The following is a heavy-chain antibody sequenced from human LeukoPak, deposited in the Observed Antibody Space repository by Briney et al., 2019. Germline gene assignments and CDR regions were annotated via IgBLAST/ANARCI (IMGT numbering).Heavy chain of an antibody. J-gene: IGHJ4*02. Sequence: SETLSLTCAVSGYSISSGYYWGWIRQPPGKGLEWIGSIYNSGSTFYNPFLKSRVTMSVDTSKNQFSLKLSSVTAADTAVYYCARDMAVTTFDHWGQGTLVTVSS. V-gene: IGHV4-38-2*02. CDR1: GYSISSGYY. CDR3: ARDMAVTTFDH. CDR2: IYNSGST. D-gene: IGHD4-11*01.